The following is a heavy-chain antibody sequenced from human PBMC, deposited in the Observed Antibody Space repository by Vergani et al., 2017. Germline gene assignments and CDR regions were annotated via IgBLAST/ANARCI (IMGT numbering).Heavy chain of an antibody. Sequence: EVQLLESGGNLVQPGGSLRLSCAASGFTFTNFAMTWVRQAPGEGLEWVSGISGSGGFTYYADSVKGRFTISRDNSKNTMFLQMNNLRAEDTAVYYCARETDTGSSVSYNYYAMDVWGQGTTVSVSS. CDR3: ARETDTGSSVSYNYYAMDV. V-gene: IGHV3-23*01. D-gene: IGHD3-9*01. CDR1: GFTFTNFA. J-gene: IGHJ6*02. CDR2: ISGSGGFT.